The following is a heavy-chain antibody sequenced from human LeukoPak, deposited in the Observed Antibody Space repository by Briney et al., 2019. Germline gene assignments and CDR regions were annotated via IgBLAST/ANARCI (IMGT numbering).Heavy chain of an antibody. CDR1: GFTVSSNY. Sequence: QPGGSLRLSCAASGFTVSSNYMSWVRQAPGKGLEWVSVIYSGGSTYYADSVKGRFTISRDNSKNTLYLQMNSLRAEDTAVYYCAKDIVVVPAATFDYWGQGTLVTVSS. J-gene: IGHJ4*02. CDR2: IYSGGST. CDR3: AKDIVVVPAATFDY. D-gene: IGHD2-2*01. V-gene: IGHV3-66*01.